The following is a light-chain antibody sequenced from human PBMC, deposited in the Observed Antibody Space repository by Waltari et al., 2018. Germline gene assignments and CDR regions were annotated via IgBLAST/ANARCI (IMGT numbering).Light chain of an antibody. CDR2: GST. J-gene: IGLJ3*02. Sequence: YPSWFQQMPGQAPRALIFGSTNKYSWTPARFSGSLLGGKAALTLSGAQPEDEADYYCLLHFGGDQLVFGGGTKLTVL. V-gene: IGLV7-43*01. CDR1: Y. CDR3: LLHFGGDQLV.